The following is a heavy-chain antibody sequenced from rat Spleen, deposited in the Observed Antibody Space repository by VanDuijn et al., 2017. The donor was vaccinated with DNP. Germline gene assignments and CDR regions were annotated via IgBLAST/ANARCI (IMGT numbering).Heavy chain of an antibody. CDR2: ISYSGST. CDR1: AYSITTNY. Sequence: EVQLQQSGPGLVKPSQSLSLTCSVTAYSITTNYWGWIRMFPGNKMEWVGHISYSGSTTYNPSLKSRISITRDTSKNQFFLQLNSVTTEDTATYYCARHSSEEYWGQGVMVTVSS. CDR3: ARHSSEEY. D-gene: IGHD1-2*01. J-gene: IGHJ2*01. V-gene: IGHV3-1*01.